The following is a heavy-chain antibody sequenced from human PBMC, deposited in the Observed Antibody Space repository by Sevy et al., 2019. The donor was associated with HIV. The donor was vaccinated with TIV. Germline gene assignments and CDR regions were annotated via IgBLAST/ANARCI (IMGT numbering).Heavy chain of an antibody. Sequence: SLKISCAASGFTFDDYAMYWVRQAPGKGLEWVSGITWSSNAIDYADSVKGRFTITRDNAKSSPFLQMNSLRAEDTALYYCVKGTMASTIDLYDPLHIWGQGTVVTVSS. J-gene: IGHJ3*02. CDR2: ITWSSNAI. CDR1: GFTFDDYA. V-gene: IGHV3-9*01. CDR3: VKGTMASTIDLYDPLHI. D-gene: IGHD3-10*01.